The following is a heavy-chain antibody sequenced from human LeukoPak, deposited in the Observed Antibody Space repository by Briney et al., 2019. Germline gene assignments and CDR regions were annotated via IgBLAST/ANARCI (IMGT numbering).Heavy chain of an antibody. D-gene: IGHD5-24*01. CDR2: INSDGSST. Sequence: GGSLSPFCAASGSTFTSYWMHCVRQAPGNWLVWVSRINSDGSSTSYADSVKGRFTISRDNAKNTLYLQMNSLRAEDAAVYYCVRDGSAVGYWGQGTLVTVSS. CDR3: VRDGSAVGY. J-gene: IGHJ4*02. CDR1: GSTFTSYW. V-gene: IGHV3-74*01.